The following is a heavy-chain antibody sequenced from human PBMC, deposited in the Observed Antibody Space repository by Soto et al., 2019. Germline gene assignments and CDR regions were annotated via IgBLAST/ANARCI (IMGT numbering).Heavy chain of an antibody. V-gene: IGHV4-34*01. J-gene: IGHJ4*02. Sequence: SETLSLTCAVYGGSFSGYYWSWIRQPPGKGLEWLGEINHSGITDYNPSLKSRITISIDTSKKQFSLKLNSVTAADTAVYYCAIGPRMWLAGGGYWGQGTQVTV. CDR1: GGSFSGYY. CDR2: INHSGIT. CDR3: AIGPRMWLAGGGY. D-gene: IGHD6-19*01.